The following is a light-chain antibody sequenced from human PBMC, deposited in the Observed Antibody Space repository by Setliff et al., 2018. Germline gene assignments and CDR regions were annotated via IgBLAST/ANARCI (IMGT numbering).Light chain of an antibody. CDR3: GSYTSTSTLLV. CDR1: SSDVGGYNY. V-gene: IGLV2-14*01. J-gene: IGLJ1*01. CDR2: GVS. Sequence: QSALTQPASVSGSPGQSITISCTGTSSDVGGYNYVSWYQQHPGKAPKLMIYGVSRRPSGVSNRFSGSKSDNTASLTISGLQTEDEADYYCGSYTSTSTLLVFGSGTKVTVL.